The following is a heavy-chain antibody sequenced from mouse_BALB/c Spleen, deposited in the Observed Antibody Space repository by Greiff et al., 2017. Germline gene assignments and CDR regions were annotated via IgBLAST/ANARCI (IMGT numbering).Heavy chain of an antibody. CDR3: AREGYPLAY. Sequence: EVKVVESGGGLVKPGGSLKLSCAASGFTFSDYYMYWVRQTPEKRLEWVATISDGGSYTYYPDSVKGRFTISRDNAKNNLYLQMSSLKSEDTAMYYCAREGYPLAYWGQGTLVTVSA. CDR1: GFTFSDYY. D-gene: IGHD2-14*01. V-gene: IGHV5-4*02. J-gene: IGHJ3*01. CDR2: ISDGGSYT.